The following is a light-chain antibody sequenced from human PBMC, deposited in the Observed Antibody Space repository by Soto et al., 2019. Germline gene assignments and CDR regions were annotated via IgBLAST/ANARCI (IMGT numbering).Light chain of an antibody. J-gene: IGLJ1*01. V-gene: IGLV1-40*01. Sequence: QSVLTQPPSVSGAPGQRVTISCTGSSSNIGADYDVHWYQQLPGTAPKLLISGNSNRPSGVPDRFSGSKSGASASLAITGLQAEDEADYYCGSYTSTNTLVFGTGTKLTVL. CDR2: GNS. CDR3: GSYTSTNTLV. CDR1: SSNIGADYD.